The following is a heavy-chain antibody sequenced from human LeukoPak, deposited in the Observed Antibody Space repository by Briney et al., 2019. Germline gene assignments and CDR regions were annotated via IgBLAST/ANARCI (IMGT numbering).Heavy chain of an antibody. Sequence: ASVKVSCKASGGTFSSYAISWVRQAPGQGLEWMGGIIPIFGTANYAQKFQGRVTITADKSTSTAYMELSSLGSEDTAVYYCATPGDYYGSGSPFDYWGQGTLVTVSS. CDR1: GGTFSSYA. CDR3: ATPGDYYGSGSPFDY. D-gene: IGHD3-10*01. J-gene: IGHJ4*02. CDR2: IIPIFGTA. V-gene: IGHV1-69*06.